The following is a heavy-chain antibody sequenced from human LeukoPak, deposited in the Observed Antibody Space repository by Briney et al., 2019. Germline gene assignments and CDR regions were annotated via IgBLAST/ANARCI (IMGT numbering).Heavy chain of an antibody. J-gene: IGHJ5*02. CDR1: GGSTSSSSYY. CDR2: INHSGST. Sequence: PSETLSLTCTVSGGSTSSSSYYWSWIRQPPGKGLEWIGEINHSGSTNYNPSLKSRVTISVDTSKNQFSLKLSSVTAADTAVYYCARSRPTRPKGTSLLYSWFDPWGQGTLVTVSS. V-gene: IGHV4-39*07. D-gene: IGHD2-2*01. CDR3: ARSRPTRPKGTSLLYSWFDP.